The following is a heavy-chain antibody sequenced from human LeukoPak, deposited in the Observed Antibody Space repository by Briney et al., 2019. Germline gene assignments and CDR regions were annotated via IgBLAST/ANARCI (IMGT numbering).Heavy chain of an antibody. J-gene: IGHJ3*02. Sequence: GGSLRLSCAASGFTVRSNYMSWVRQAPGKGLEWVSVIYSGGSTYYADSVRGRFTISRDNSKNTLYLQMNSLRAEDTAVYYCARSYSSTWDDAFDIWGQGTMVTVSS. CDR3: ARSYSSTWDDAFDI. V-gene: IGHV3-53*01. D-gene: IGHD6-13*01. CDR1: GFTVRSNY. CDR2: IYSGGST.